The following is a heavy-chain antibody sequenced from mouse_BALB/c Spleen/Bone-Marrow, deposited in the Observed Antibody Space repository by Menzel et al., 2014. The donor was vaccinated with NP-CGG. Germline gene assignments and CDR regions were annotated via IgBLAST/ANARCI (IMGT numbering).Heavy chain of an antibody. CDR1: GYTFTSYW. J-gene: IGHJ2*01. Sequence: QVQLQQPGAELVKPGASVKLSCKASGYTFTSYWMHWVKQRPGQGLEWIGEINPSNGRTNYNEKFKSKATLTVDKSSSTAYMQLSSQTSEDSAVYYCARYYYGNYFDYWGQGTTLTVSS. V-gene: IGHV1S81*02. CDR2: INPSNGRT. D-gene: IGHD2-1*01. CDR3: ARYYYGNYFDY.